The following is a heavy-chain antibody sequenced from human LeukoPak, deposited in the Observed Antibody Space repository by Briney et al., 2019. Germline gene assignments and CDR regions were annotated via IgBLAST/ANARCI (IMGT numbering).Heavy chain of an antibody. CDR3: ARGAEAETSPLDY. CDR1: GYIFSDYY. V-gene: IGHV1-2*02. J-gene: IGHJ4*02. D-gene: IGHD6-13*01. Sequence: ASVKVSCKASGYIFSDYYMHWVRQAPGQGLEWLGWINPKTGAADYAQQFRGRITMTRDTSINTDYMEMKRVTSDDTAVYYCARGAEAETSPLDYWGRGTLVTVSS. CDR2: INPKTGAA.